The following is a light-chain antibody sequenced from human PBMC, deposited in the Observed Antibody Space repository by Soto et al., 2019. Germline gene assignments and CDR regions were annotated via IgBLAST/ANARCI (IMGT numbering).Light chain of an antibody. Sequence: DIQMTQSPSSLSASVGDRATITCQASQDINNYVNWYQQKPGKAPKLLIFDASTLKTGVPSRFSGSGSGTDFSFTISSLQPEDIATYYCQQSNDLVSFGQGTRLEIK. V-gene: IGKV1-33*01. J-gene: IGKJ5*01. CDR1: QDINNY. CDR2: DAS. CDR3: QQSNDLVS.